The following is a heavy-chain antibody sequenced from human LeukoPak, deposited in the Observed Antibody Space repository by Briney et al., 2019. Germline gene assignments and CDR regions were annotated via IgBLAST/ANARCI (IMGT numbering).Heavy chain of an antibody. D-gene: IGHD6-19*01. CDR1: GYTFTSYG. V-gene: IGHV1-18*01. J-gene: IGHJ4*02. CDR2: ISAYNGNT. Sequence: ASVTVSCTASGYTFTSYGISWVRQAPGQGLEWMGWISAYNGNTNYAQKLQGRVTMTTDTSTSTAYMELRSLRSDDTAVYYCARVASATLAVAGTEIDYWGQGTLVTVSS. CDR3: ARVASATLAVAGTEIDY.